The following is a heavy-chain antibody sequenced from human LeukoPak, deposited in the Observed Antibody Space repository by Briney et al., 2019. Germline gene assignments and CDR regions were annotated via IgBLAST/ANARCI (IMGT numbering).Heavy chain of an antibody. J-gene: IGHJ4*02. Sequence: PTGGSLRLSCAASGFTFSSYAMSWVRQAPGKGLEWVSAISGSGGSTYYADSVKGRFTISRDNSKNTLYLQRNSLRAEDTAVYYCAGGEGRYESFDYWGQGTLVTVSS. V-gene: IGHV3-23*01. CDR3: AGGEGRYESFDY. CDR1: GFTFSSYA. D-gene: IGHD5-12*01. CDR2: ISGSGGST.